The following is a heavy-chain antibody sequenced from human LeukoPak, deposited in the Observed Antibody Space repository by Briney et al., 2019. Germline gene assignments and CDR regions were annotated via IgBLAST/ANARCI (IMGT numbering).Heavy chain of an antibody. V-gene: IGHV3-48*01. CDR2: ITGHSSTI. CDR1: GFTFSSYS. CDR3: ARDGSYGGYGDY. Sequence: GGSLRLSCAASGFTFSSYSMNWVRQAPGKGLEWVSYITGHSSTIYYADSVKGRFTISRDNAQNSVYLQMNSLRAEDTAVYYCARDGSYGGYGDYWGQGTLVTVSS. J-gene: IGHJ4*02. D-gene: IGHD5-12*01.